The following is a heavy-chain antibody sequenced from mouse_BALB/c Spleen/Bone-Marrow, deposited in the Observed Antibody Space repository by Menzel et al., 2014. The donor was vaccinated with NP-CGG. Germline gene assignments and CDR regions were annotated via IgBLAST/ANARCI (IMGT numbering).Heavy chain of an antibody. CDR1: GFNIKDTY. CDR2: IDPGSGST. J-gene: IGHJ4*01. V-gene: IGHV14-3*02. CDR3: ARAAPYYPLDY. Sequence: DVKLQGSGAELVKPGASVMLSCTASGFNIKDTYIHWVKQRPEQGLEWIGRIDPGSGSTKYDPKFQGKATIKADTSSNTAYVQLSSLTSEDTAVYYCARAAPYYPLDYWGQGNSVTVSS.